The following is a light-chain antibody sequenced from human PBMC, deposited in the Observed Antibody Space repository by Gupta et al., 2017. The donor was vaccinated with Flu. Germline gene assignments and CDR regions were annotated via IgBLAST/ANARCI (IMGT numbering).Light chain of an antibody. Sequence: EIVLTQSPGTLSVSPGERSTLSCRASQSIRSNYLAWYQQKPGQAPSLLIYGASSRATGIPDRFSGSGSGTEFTLTISSLEPDDFAVYYCQQDCNSPLTFGGGTKVEIK. V-gene: IGKV3-20*01. CDR3: QQDCNSPLT. CDR1: QSIRSNY. CDR2: GAS. J-gene: IGKJ4*01.